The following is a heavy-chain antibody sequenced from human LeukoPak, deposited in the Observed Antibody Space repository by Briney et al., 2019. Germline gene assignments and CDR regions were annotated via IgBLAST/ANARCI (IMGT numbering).Heavy chain of an antibody. CDR3: ARGGGGSYYGDFDY. CDR2: IYYSGST. V-gene: IGHV4-59*01. Sequence: SETLSLTCTVSGGSISSYYWSWIRQPPGKGLEWIGYIYYSGSTNYNPSLKSRVTISVDTSKNQSSLKLSSVTAADTAVYYCARGGGGSYYGDFDYWGQGTLVTVSS. CDR1: GGSISSYY. J-gene: IGHJ4*02. D-gene: IGHD1-26*01.